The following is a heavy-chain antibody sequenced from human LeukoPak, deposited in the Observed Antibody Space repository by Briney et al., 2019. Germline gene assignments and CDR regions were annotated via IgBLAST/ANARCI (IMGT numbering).Heavy chain of an antibody. V-gene: IGHV3-53*01. J-gene: IGHJ4*02. CDR1: GFTVSSNS. CDR2: IYSDNT. CDR3: ARGGPAAGRLDY. D-gene: IGHD6-13*01. Sequence: GGSLRLSCTVSGFTVSSNSMSWVRQAPGKGLEWVSFIYSDNTHYSDSVKGRFTISRDNSKNTLYLQMNSLRAEDTAVYYCARGGPAAGRLDYWGQGTLVTVSS.